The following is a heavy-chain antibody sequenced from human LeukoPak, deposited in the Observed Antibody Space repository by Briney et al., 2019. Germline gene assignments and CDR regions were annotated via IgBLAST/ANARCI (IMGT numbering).Heavy chain of an antibody. D-gene: IGHD3-16*01. CDR1: GYTFSSNG. V-gene: IGHV1-18*04. J-gene: IGHJ3*02. CDR3: AKLRWGIYSSRDAFDI. Sequence: ASVKVSCKASGYTFSSNGISWVRQGPGQGLEWMAWISPYNGDTKYAPEFQGRVTLTTDTSTSTAYMELRSLRSDDTALYYCAKLRWGIYSSRDAFDIWGQGTMVTVSS. CDR2: ISPYNGDT.